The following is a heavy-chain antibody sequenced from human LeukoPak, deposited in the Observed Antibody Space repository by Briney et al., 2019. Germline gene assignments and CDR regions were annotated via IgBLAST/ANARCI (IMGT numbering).Heavy chain of an antibody. CDR1: GYTFTDYD. D-gene: IGHD3-10*01. CDR2: VSPYNGNT. Sequence: ASVKVSCKTSGYTFTDYDVTWVRQAPGQGLEWMGRVSPYNGNTYYSQRFQDRVIITKDTSTGTAYMDLRDLRTDDTAMYYCARNGRVRRVVKDLFEYWGQGTLVAVSS. CDR3: ARNGRVRRVVKDLFEY. J-gene: IGHJ4*02. V-gene: IGHV1-18*01.